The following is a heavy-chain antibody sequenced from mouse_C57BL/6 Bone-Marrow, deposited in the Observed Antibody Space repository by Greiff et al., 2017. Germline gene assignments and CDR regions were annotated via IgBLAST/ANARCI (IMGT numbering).Heavy chain of an antibody. CDR3: AREGIYYDYGY. Sequence: QVQLQQSGPELVKPGASVKISCKASGYAFSSSWMNWVKQRPGKGLEWIGRIYPGDGDTNYNGKFKGKGTLTADKSSSTAYMQLSSLTSEDSAVYFCAREGIYYDYGYWGQGTTLTVSS. CDR1: GYAFSSSW. D-gene: IGHD2-4*01. CDR2: IYPGDGDT. V-gene: IGHV1-82*01. J-gene: IGHJ2*01.